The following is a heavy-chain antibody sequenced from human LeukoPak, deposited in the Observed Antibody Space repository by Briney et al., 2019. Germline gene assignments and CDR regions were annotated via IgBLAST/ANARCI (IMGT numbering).Heavy chain of an antibody. Sequence: GGSLRLSCAASGFTFSSYEMNWVRQAPGKGLEWVSYISSSGSTIYCADSVKGRFTISRDNAKNSLYLQMNSLRAEDTAVYYCASRYYYGSGRFSPFDYWGQGTLVTVSS. J-gene: IGHJ4*02. CDR3: ASRYYYGSGRFSPFDY. D-gene: IGHD3-10*01. CDR1: GFTFSSYE. V-gene: IGHV3-48*03. CDR2: ISSSGSTI.